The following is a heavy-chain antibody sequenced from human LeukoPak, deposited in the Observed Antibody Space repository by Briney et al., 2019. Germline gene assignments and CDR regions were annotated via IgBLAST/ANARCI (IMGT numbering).Heavy chain of an antibody. D-gene: IGHD3-22*01. Sequence: GGSLRLSCAASGFTFSSYSMNWVRQAPGKGLEWVSAISGSGGSTYYADSVKGRFTISRDNSKNTLYLQMNSLRAEDTAVYYCAKVPSYYYDSSGYRRGVDYWGQGTLVTVSS. J-gene: IGHJ4*02. CDR1: GFTFSSYS. CDR2: ISGSGGST. CDR3: AKVPSYYYDSSGYRRGVDY. V-gene: IGHV3-23*01.